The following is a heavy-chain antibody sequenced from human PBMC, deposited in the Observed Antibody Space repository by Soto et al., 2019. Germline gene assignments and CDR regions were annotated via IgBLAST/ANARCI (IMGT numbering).Heavy chain of an antibody. CDR1: GFVFRTNA. CDR2: IRGSVANT. D-gene: IGHD2-15*01. V-gene: IGHV3-23*04. J-gene: IGHJ4*02. CDR3: ASLKIYCRGETCYSGYHDY. Sequence: DEQLVESGGDLVQPGGSLRLSCAASGFVFRTNAMSWVRQRPGQGLEWVSAIRGSVANTYYADSVKGRVSISRDNSKNTLFLPMNSLRAEDTAMYYCASLKIYCRGETCYSGYHDYWGQGTLVTFSS.